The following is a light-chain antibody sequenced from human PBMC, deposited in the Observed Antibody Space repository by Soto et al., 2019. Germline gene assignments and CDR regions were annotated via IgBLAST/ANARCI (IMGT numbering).Light chain of an antibody. CDR1: QSVSSN. CDR3: QQYPGT. CDR2: GAS. J-gene: IGKJ3*01. V-gene: IGKV3-15*01. Sequence: EIVLTQSPATLSLSPGERATLSCRASQSVSSNLAWYQQKPGQAPRLLIYGASTRATGIPARFSGSGSGTEFTLTISSLQSEDFAVYYCQQYPGTFGPGTKVDIK.